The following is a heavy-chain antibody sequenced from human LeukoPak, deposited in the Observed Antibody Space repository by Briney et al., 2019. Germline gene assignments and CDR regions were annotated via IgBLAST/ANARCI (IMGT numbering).Heavy chain of an antibody. CDR3: TRETDAFDI. J-gene: IGHJ3*02. CDR2: ISGSGGST. V-gene: IGHV3-23*01. CDR1: GFTFSSYA. Sequence: PGGSLRLSCAASGFTFSSYAMSWVRQAPGKGLEWVSAISGSGGSTYYADSVKGRFTISRDNSKNTLYLQMNSLKTEDTAVYFCTRETDAFDIWGQGTMVTVSS.